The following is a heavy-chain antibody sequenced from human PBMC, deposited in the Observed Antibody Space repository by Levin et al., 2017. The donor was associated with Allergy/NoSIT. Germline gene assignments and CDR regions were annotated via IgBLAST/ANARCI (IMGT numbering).Heavy chain of an antibody. CDR3: ARGGRYCSGGSCSPFDY. D-gene: IGHD2-15*01. CDR2: IYHSGST. Sequence: LRLSCAVSGGSISSGGYSWSWIRQPPGKGLEWIGYIYHSGSTYYNPSLKSRVTISVDRSKNQFSLKLSSVTAADTAVYYCARGGRYCSGGSCSPFDYWGQGTLVTVSS. V-gene: IGHV4-30-2*01. J-gene: IGHJ4*02. CDR1: GGSISSGGYS.